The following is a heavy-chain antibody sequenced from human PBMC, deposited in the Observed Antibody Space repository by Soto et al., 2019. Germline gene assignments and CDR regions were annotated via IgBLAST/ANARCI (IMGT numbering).Heavy chain of an antibody. CDR2: ISAYNGNT. V-gene: IGHV1-18*01. J-gene: IGHJ4*02. Sequence: QVQLVQSGAEVKKPGASVKVSCKASGYTFTSYGISWVRQAPGQGLGWMGWISAYNGNTKYAQKLQGRVTTTTDTSTSTAYVELRSLRSDDTAVYYCARDLGGSYYAPVDYWGQGTLVTVSS. CDR3: ARDLGGSYYAPVDY. D-gene: IGHD1-26*01. CDR1: GYTFTSYG.